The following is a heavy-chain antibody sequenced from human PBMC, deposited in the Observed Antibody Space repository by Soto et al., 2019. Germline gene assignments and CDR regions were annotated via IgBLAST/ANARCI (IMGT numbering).Heavy chain of an antibody. CDR3: ARFGSAAGGVY. CDR1: GYTFTNYG. CDR2: IKTYNGDT. Sequence: VQLVQSGAEVKKPGASVKVSCKASGYTFTNYGIGWVRQAPGQGLEWMGWIKTYNGDTNYVQKFQDRVTMTTDTSTSTAYMELRSLRSDDTAVYYCARFGSAAGGVYWGQGTLVIVSS. J-gene: IGHJ4*02. V-gene: IGHV1-18*01. D-gene: IGHD6-13*01.